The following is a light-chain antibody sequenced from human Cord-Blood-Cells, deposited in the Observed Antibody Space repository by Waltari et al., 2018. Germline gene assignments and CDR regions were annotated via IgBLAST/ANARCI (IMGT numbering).Light chain of an antibody. Sequence: QSALTQPASVSGSPGQSITISCTGTSSDVGSYNLVSWYQQHPGKAPKLMIYEGRKRASGVSNRFSGSKSGNTASLTISGLQAEDEADYYCCSYAGSSTVVFGGGTKLTVL. CDR1: SSDVGSYNL. V-gene: IGLV2-23*01. J-gene: IGLJ3*02. CDR3: CSYAGSSTVV. CDR2: EGR.